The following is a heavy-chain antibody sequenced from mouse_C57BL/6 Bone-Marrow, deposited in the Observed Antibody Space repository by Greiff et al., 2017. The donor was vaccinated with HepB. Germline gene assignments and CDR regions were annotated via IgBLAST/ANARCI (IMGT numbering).Heavy chain of an antibody. Sequence: VQLQQSGPELVKPGASVKISCKASGYSFSSSWMNWVKQRPGKGLEWIGRIYPGDGDTNYNGKFKGKATLTADKSSSTAYMQLSSLTSVDSAVYFCARWTAQATSDYWGQGTTLTVSS. CDR1: GYSFSSSW. CDR2: IYPGDGDT. J-gene: IGHJ2*01. V-gene: IGHV1-82*01. D-gene: IGHD3-2*02. CDR3: ARWTAQATSDY.